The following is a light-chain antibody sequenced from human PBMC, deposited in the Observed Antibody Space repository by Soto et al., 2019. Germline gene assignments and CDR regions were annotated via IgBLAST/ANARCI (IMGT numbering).Light chain of an antibody. J-gene: IGKJ5*01. Sequence: EIVLTQSPVTLSLSPGERATLSCRASPRGGSSHLAGYQQKPGQAPRLLIYGASTRATGIPDRFSGSGSGTDFTLTISRLEPEDFAVYYCQLYWSSLTFGQGTRLDIK. CDR1: PRGGSSH. CDR3: QLYWSSLT. CDR2: GAS. V-gene: IGKV3-20*01.